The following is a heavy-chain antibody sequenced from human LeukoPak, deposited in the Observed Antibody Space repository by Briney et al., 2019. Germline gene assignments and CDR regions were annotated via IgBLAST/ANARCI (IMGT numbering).Heavy chain of an antibody. V-gene: IGHV3-66*01. Sequence: QPGGSLRLSCAASGFTFSSYWMSWVRQTPGKGLEWVSVLYSGGGAYYADSVKDRFTISRDYSQNTLLLQMNSLRAEDTALYYCARGKTSDDIVEDAFDIWGQGTMVAVSS. CDR1: GFTFSSYW. D-gene: IGHD2-15*01. CDR2: LYSGGGA. CDR3: ARGKTSDDIVEDAFDI. J-gene: IGHJ3*02.